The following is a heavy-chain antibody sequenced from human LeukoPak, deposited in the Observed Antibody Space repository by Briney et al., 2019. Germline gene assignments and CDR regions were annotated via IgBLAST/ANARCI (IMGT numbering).Heavy chain of an antibody. V-gene: IGHV2-70*11. J-gene: IGHJ4*02. CDR2: IDWDDDK. Sequence: SGPALVKPTQTLTLTCTFSGFSLSTSEMCVSWIRQPPAKALEWLARIDWDDDKYYSTSLKTRLTISRDTSRNQVVLTMTNMDPVDTATYYCARIRYSGSYFDYWGQGTLVTVSS. D-gene: IGHD1-26*01. CDR1: GFSLSTSEMC. CDR3: ARIRYSGSYFDY.